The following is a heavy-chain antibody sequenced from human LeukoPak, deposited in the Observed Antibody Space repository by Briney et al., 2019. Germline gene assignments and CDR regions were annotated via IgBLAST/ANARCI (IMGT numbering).Heavy chain of an antibody. V-gene: IGHV4-59*01. Sequence: SETLSLTCTVSGGSISSYYRSWIRQPPGKGLEWIGYIYYSGSTNYNPSLKSRVTISVDTSKNQFSLKLSSVTAADTAVYYCASSYYGDYGLDYWGQGTLVTVSS. CDR1: GGSISSYY. D-gene: IGHD4-17*01. J-gene: IGHJ4*02. CDR2: IYYSGST. CDR3: ASSYYGDYGLDY.